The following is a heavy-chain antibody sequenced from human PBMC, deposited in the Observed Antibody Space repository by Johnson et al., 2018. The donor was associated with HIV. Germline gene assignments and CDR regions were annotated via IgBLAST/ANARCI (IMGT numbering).Heavy chain of an antibody. CDR3: AKGGGYGEDDAFDI. V-gene: IGHV3-9*01. CDR1: GFTFSSYG. Sequence: LLVESGGGVVQPGRSLRLSCAASGFTFSSYGMHWVRQAPGKGLEWVSGISWNSGSMGYAASVKGRFTISRDNAKNSLYLQRNSLRGEDTALYCCAKGGGYGEDDAFDIWGQGTMVTVSS. D-gene: IGHD3-22*01. CDR2: ISWNSGSM. J-gene: IGHJ3*02.